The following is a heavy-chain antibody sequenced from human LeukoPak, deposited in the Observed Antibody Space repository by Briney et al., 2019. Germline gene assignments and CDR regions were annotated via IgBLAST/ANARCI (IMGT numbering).Heavy chain of an antibody. CDR1: GFTFSSRP. J-gene: IGHJ4*02. V-gene: IGHV3-64*04. D-gene: IGHD2-2*01. CDR3: ARDRCSSTSCYVLYFDY. Sequence: GGSLRLSCSASGFTFSSRPMHWVRQAPGKGLDYVSGTSGNGRSTYYADSMKGRFTISRDNAKNSLYLQMNSLRDEDTAVYYCARDRCSSTSCYVLYFDYWGQGSLVTVSS. CDR2: TSGNGRST.